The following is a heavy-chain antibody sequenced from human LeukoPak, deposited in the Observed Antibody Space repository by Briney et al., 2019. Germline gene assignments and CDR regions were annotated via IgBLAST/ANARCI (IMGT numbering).Heavy chain of an antibody. CDR2: INAGNGNT. CDR3: ARDGGITMVRGVIRFYDY. CDR1: GYTFTSYA. V-gene: IGHV1-3*01. J-gene: IGHJ4*02. D-gene: IGHD3-10*01. Sequence: ASVKVSCKASGYTFTSYARHWVRQAPGQRLEWMGWINAGNGNTKYSQKFQGRVTITRDTSASTAYMELSSLRSEDTAVYYCARDGGITMVRGVIRFYDYWGQGPLVTVSS.